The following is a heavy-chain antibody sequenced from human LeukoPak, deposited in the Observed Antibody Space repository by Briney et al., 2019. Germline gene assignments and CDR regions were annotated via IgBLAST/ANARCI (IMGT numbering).Heavy chain of an antibody. CDR3: AKAHCSGGSCYYILDYFDY. CDR1: GFTFSSYG. Sequence: GGSLRLSCAASGFTFSSYGLHWVRQAPGKGLEWLAVISYEGSNTYYADSVKGRFTISRDNSKDTLYPQMNSLRAEDAAVYYCAKAHCSGGSCYYILDYFDYWGQGTLVTVSS. V-gene: IGHV3-30*18. CDR2: ISYEGSNT. J-gene: IGHJ4*02. D-gene: IGHD2-15*01.